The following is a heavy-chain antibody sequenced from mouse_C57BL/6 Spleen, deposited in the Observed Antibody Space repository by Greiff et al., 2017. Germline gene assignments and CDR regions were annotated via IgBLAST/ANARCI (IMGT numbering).Heavy chain of an antibody. CDR1: GFSLTSYA. J-gene: IGHJ4*01. Sequence: VQLQQSGPGLVAPSQSLSITCTVSGFSLTSYAISWVRQPPGKGLEWLGVIWTGGGTNYNSALKSRLSISKDNSKSQVFLKMNSLQTDDTARYYCARKAFITTVVATDYYAMDYWGQGTSVTVSS. V-gene: IGHV2-9-1*01. CDR2: IWTGGGT. D-gene: IGHD1-1*01. CDR3: ARKAFITTVVATDYYAMDY.